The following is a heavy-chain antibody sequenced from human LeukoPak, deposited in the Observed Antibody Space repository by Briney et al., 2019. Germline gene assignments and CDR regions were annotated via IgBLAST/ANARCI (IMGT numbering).Heavy chain of an antibody. V-gene: IGHV1-2*02. J-gene: IGHJ3*02. CDR2: INPNSGGT. D-gene: IGHD3-9*01. CDR1: GYTFTSYG. Sequence: ASVKVSCKASGYTFTSYGISWVRQAPGQGLEWMGWINPNSGGTNYAQKFQGRVTMTRDTSISTAYMELSRLRSDDTAVYYCAREDILTGADQYDAFDIWGQGTMVTVSS. CDR3: AREDILTGADQYDAFDI.